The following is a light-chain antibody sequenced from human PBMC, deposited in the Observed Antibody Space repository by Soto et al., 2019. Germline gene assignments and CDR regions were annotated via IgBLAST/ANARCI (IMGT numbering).Light chain of an antibody. Sequence: EIVLTQSPGTLSLSPGERATLSCRASQSVSSSYLAWYQQKPGQAPRLLIYGASSRPTGIPDRFSGSGSGTEFTLTISGLQSEDFAVYYCQQYNSWPITFGQGTRLEIK. CDR3: QQYNSWPIT. CDR2: GAS. J-gene: IGKJ5*01. V-gene: IGKV3-20*01. CDR1: QSVSSSY.